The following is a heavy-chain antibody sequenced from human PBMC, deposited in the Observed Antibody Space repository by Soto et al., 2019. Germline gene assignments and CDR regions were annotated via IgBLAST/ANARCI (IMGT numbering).Heavy chain of an antibody. CDR3: ARWGYDSSGYRLDY. V-gene: IGHV1-69*12. Sequence: QVQLVQSGAEVKKPGSSVKVCCKASGGTFSSYAISWVRQAPGQGLEWMGGIIPIFGTANYAQKFQGRVTITADESTSTAYMELSSLRSEDTAVYYCARWGYDSSGYRLDYWGQGTLVTVSS. J-gene: IGHJ4*02. CDR2: IIPIFGTA. CDR1: GGTFSSYA. D-gene: IGHD3-22*01.